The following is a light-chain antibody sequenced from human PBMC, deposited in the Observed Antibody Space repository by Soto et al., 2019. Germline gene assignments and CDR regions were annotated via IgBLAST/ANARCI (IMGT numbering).Light chain of an antibody. CDR3: QQYGTSPPLYT. J-gene: IGKJ2*01. Sequence: EIVLTQSPGTLSLSPGERATLSCRASQSVDSSSTAWYQQKPGQAPRLLIYGASNRATGIPDRFSGTGVGTDFTLTISRLEPEDFAVYYCQQYGTSPPLYTFGQGTKLEI. CDR1: QSVDSSS. CDR2: GAS. V-gene: IGKV3-20*01.